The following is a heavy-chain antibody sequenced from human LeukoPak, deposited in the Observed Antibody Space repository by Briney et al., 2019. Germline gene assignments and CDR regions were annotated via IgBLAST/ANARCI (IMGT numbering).Heavy chain of an antibody. V-gene: IGHV1-24*01. CDR3: ATDLGIAAAGNMFGFPPFDY. CDR1: GYTLTELS. J-gene: IGHJ4*02. CDR2: FDPEDGET. Sequence: ASVKVSCKVSGYTLTELSMHWVRQAPGKGLEWMGGFDPEDGETIYAQKFQDRVTMTEDTSTDTAYMELSSLRSEDTAVYYCATDLGIAAAGNMFGFPPFDYWGQGTLVTVSS. D-gene: IGHD6-13*01.